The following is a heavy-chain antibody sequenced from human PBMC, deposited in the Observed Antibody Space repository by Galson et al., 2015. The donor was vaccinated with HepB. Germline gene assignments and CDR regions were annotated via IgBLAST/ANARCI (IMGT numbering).Heavy chain of an antibody. CDR1: GGTFSSYA. Sequence: SVKVSCKASGGTFSSYAISWVRQAPGQGLEWMGGIIPIFGTANYAQKFQGRVTITADESTSTAYMELSSLRSEDTAVYYCARDRSYCSSTSCFCGDYWGQGTLVTVSS. V-gene: IGHV1-69*13. J-gene: IGHJ4*02. CDR3: ARDRSYCSSTSCFCGDY. CDR2: IIPIFGTA. D-gene: IGHD2-2*01.